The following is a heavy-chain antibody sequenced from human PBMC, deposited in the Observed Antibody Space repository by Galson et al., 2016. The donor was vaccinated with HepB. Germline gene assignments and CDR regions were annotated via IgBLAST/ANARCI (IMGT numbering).Heavy chain of an antibody. CDR2: INPENGSR. CDR3: ARGPLRGPFVYYYGMDV. Sequence: SVKVSCKASGYIFINYGMHWVRQAPGQRPEWMAWINPENGSRKFSQKFQGRVNITEDTSATTVYMELSSLISEDTAVYFCARGPLRGPFVYYYGMDVWGQGTPVTVSS. J-gene: IGHJ6*02. D-gene: IGHD3-10*01. V-gene: IGHV1-3*01. CDR1: GYIFINYG.